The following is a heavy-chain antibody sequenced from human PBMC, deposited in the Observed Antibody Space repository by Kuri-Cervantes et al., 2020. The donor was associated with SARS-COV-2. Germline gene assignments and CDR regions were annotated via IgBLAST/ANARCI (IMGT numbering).Heavy chain of an antibody. CDR2: IYYSGST. CDR3: ASGYSSSLGWFDP. CDR1: GGSISSSSYY. J-gene: IGHJ5*02. D-gene: IGHD6-6*01. Sequence: GSLRLSCTVSGGSISSSSYYWGWIRQPPGKGLEWIGSIYYSGSTYYNPSLKSRVTISVDTSKNQFSLKLSSVTAADTAVYYCASGYSSSLGWFDPWGQGTLVTVSS. V-gene: IGHV4-39*01.